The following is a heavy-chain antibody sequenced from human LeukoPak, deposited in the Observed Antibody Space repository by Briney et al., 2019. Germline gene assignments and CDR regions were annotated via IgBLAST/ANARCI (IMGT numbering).Heavy chain of an antibody. CDR1: GFTFSSYA. J-gene: IGHJ4*02. Sequence: GGSLRLSCAASGFTFSSYAMSWVRQAPGKGLEWVSAISGSGGSTYYAYSVKGRFTISRDNSKNTLYLQMNRLRAEDTAVYYCAKAFGDNPKLHIVGATMGFDYWGQGTLVTVSS. CDR2: ISGSGGST. V-gene: IGHV3-23*01. D-gene: IGHD1-26*01. CDR3: AKAFGDNPKLHIVGATMGFDY.